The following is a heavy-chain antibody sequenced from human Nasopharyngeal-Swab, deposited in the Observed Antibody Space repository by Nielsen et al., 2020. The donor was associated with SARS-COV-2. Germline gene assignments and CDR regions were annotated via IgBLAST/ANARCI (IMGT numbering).Heavy chain of an antibody. CDR2: IYYSGST. V-gene: IGHV4-59*08. CDR1: GGSISSYY. Sequence: SETLSLTCTVSGGSISSYYWSWIRQPPGKGLEWIGYIYYSGSTNYSPSLKSRVTISVDTSKNQFSLKLSSVTAADTAVYYCARHPGYCSGGSCYSRWFDPWGQGTLVTVSS. CDR3: ARHPGYCSGGSCYSRWFDP. J-gene: IGHJ5*02. D-gene: IGHD2-15*01.